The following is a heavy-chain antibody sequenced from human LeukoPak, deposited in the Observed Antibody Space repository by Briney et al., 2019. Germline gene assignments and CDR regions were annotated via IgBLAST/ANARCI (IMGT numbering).Heavy chain of an antibody. Sequence: ASVKVSCTASGYTLTGYYIHWVRQAPGQGLEWMGWMNPNSGDTHYAQQFQGSVTMTRDTSTSTAYMELSNLRSDDTAVYYCARDSGYYGSGSYSLGYWYFDLWGRGTLVTVSS. V-gene: IGHV1-2*02. D-gene: IGHD3-10*01. CDR2: MNPNSGDT. J-gene: IGHJ2*01. CDR3: ARDSGYYGSGSYSLGYWYFDL. CDR1: GYTLTGYY.